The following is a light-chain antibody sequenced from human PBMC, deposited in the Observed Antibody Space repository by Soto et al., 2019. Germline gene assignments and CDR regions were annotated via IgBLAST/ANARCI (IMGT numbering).Light chain of an antibody. Sequence: QSALTQPPSASGSPGQSVTSSCTGTKSDIGVYDFVSWYQHHPGKAPRLIIYEVVQLPSGVPDRFSGSKSGNTASLTVAGLHAADEADYFCKSYAGSNTYGFGSGTKRTVL. CDR3: KSYAGSNTYG. CDR1: KSDIGVYDF. V-gene: IGLV2-8*01. CDR2: EVV. J-gene: IGLJ1*01.